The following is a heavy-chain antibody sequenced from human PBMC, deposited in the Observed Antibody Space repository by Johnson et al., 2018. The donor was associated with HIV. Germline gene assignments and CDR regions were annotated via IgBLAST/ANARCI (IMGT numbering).Heavy chain of an antibody. J-gene: IGHJ3*02. D-gene: IGHD5-24*01. Sequence: EVQLVESGGGLVQPGRSLRLSCAASGFTFDDYAMHWVRQVPGKGLEWVSGISWNSGSTGYADSVKGPFTISRDNAKNSLYLEMNSLRTEDTALYYCAKDQYGGTRRWYVWDAFDIWGQGTMVTVSS. V-gene: IGHV3-9*01. CDR3: AKDQYGGTRRWYVWDAFDI. CDR2: ISWNSGST. CDR1: GFTFDDYA.